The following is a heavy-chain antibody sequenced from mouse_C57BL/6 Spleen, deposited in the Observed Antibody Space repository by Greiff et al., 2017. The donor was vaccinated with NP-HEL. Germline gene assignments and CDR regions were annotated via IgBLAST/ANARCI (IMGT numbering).Heavy chain of an antibody. D-gene: IGHD2-5*01. J-gene: IGHJ2*01. Sequence: VQLQQPGAELVKPGASVKLSCKASGYTFTSYWMQWVKQRPGQGLEWIGEIDPSDSYTNYNQKFKGKATLTVDTSSSTAYMQLSSLTSEDSAVYYCARGAYYSNYSVVGFDYWGQGTTLTVSS. CDR3: ARGAYYSNYSVVGFDY. V-gene: IGHV1-50*01. CDR1: GYTFTSYW. CDR2: IDPSDSYT.